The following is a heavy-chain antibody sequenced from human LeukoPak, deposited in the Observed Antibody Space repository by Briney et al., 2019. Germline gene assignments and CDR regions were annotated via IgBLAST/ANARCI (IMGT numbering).Heavy chain of an antibody. CDR2: IYHSGST. D-gene: IGHD3-3*01. V-gene: IGHV4-30-2*01. Sequence: PSETLSLTCAVSGGSISSGGYSWSWIRQPPGKGLEWIGYIYHSGSTYYNPSLKSRVTISVDRSKNQFSLKLSSVTAADTAVYYCARGPSKITTFGVVIDADAFDIWGQGTMVTVSS. CDR1: GGSISSGGYS. CDR3: ARGPSKITTFGVVIDADAFDI. J-gene: IGHJ3*02.